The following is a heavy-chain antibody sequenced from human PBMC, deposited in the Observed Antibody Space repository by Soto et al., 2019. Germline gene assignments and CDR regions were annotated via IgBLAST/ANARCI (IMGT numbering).Heavy chain of an antibody. CDR1: GCPIRGGCSY. CDR3: ARAPETPPIVRVVVPYFFDS. J-gene: IGHJ4*02. D-gene: IGHD3-16*02. CDR2: LYYCGSF. Sequence: QVPLPESGPGLVKPFKTLAPPLPGSGCPIRGGCSYWGWDRPAPREGLEGLGNLYYCGSFYYNPSLKGRVMISSDTSKNQFSLSVSSVTAADTAVYYCARAPETPPIVRVVVPYFFDSWGQGTLVTVSS. V-gene: IGHV4-31*03.